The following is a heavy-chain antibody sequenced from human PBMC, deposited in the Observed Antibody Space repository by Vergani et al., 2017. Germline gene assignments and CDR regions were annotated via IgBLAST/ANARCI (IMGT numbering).Heavy chain of an antibody. Sequence: QVHLQQRGAGVLKPSETLSLTCGVIGGSLSGYFWSWIRQSSGRGLEWIGEITAIGSAKYSPSATSRVTISVDKSRGEFTLTVTSVTAADTGLYFCASRRPRLNLGSKSNAGTFDSWGQGTLVTVSS. CDR3: ASRRPRLNLGSKSNAGTFDS. CDR1: GGSLSGYF. J-gene: IGHJ4*02. CDR2: ITAIGSA. V-gene: IGHV4-34*02. D-gene: IGHD3-10*01.